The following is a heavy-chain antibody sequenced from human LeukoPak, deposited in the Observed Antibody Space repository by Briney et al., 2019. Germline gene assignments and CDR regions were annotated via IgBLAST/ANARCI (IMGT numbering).Heavy chain of an antibody. CDR1: GGSISSSSYY. Sequence: SETLSLTCTVSGGSISSSSYYWGRIRQPPGKGLEWIGYIYYSGSTNYNPSLKSRVTISVDTSKNQFSLKLSSVTAADTAVYYCAGTYYYDSSGYYYPGGYWGQGTLVTVSS. CDR2: IYYSGST. V-gene: IGHV4-61*05. CDR3: AGTYYYDSSGYYYPGGY. J-gene: IGHJ4*02. D-gene: IGHD3-22*01.